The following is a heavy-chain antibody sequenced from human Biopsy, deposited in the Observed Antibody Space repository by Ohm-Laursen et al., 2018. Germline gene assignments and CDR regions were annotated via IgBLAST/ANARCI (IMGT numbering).Heavy chain of an antibody. CDR2: ISYTGYT. CDR1: GGSFTGHY. D-gene: IGHD4-23*01. J-gene: IGHJ1*01. CDR3: ARGSNEYGGLYFPH. V-gene: IGHV4-59*11. Sequence: PSETLSLTCTVSGGSFTGHYWSWIRQPPGKGLEWIGHISYTGYTSYKSSLKSRVTISLDTSRKHFSLRLTSLAAADTAVYYSARGSNEYGGLYFPHWGQGTLVTVSS.